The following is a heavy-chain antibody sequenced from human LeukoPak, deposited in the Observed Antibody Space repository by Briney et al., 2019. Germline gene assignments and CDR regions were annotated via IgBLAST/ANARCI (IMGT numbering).Heavy chain of an antibody. Sequence: GGSLRLSCAASGFTFSSYAMHWVRQAPGKGLEWVAVISYDGSNKYYADSVKGRFTISRDNSKNTLYLQMNSLRAEDTAVYYCAKGGGRFHLPFDPWGQGTLVTVSS. CDR3: AKGGGRFHLPFDP. J-gene: IGHJ5*02. V-gene: IGHV3-30-3*01. CDR1: GFTFSSYA. CDR2: ISYDGSNK. D-gene: IGHD3-16*01.